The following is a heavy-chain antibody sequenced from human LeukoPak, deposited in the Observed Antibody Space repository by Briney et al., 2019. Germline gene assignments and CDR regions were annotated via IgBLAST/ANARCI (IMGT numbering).Heavy chain of an antibody. J-gene: IGHJ4*02. D-gene: IGHD2-21*01. CDR2: ISAYNGNT. Sequence: ASVRVSCKASGYTFTSYGISWVRQAPGQGLEWMGWISAYNGNTNYAQKLQGRVTMTTDTSTSTAYMELRSLRSDDTAVYYCARDLSLGDTRAVGYWGQGTLVTVSS. V-gene: IGHV1-18*01. CDR3: ARDLSLGDTRAVGY. CDR1: GYTFTSYG.